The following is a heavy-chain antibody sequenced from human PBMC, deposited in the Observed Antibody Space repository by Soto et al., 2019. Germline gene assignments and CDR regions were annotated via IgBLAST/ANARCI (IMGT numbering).Heavy chain of an antibody. V-gene: IGHV4-30-2*01. CDR1: GGSISSGGYS. D-gene: IGHD6-19*01. J-gene: IGHJ4*02. CDR2: IYHSGST. Sequence: QLQLQESGSGLVKPSQTLSLTCAVSGGSISSGGYSWSSIRQPPGKGLEWIGYIYHSGSTYYNPSIKCRVTISVDRSKSQFSLKLSSVTAADTAVYYCASAGGLGAVAADSWGQGTLVTVSS. CDR3: ASAGGLGAVAADS.